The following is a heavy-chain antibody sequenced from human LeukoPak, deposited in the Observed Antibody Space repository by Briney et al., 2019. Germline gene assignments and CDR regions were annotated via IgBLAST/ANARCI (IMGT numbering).Heavy chain of an antibody. CDR1: GFPFNNFG. V-gene: IGHV3-48*01. D-gene: IGHD6-6*01. J-gene: IGHJ4*02. CDR2: ISSSSSTM. Sequence: GGSLRLSCAASGFPFNNFGMNWVRQGPGKGLEWVSYISSSSSTMSYADSVKGRFTISRDNAKNSLFLQMNSLRAEDTAVYYCARGGAARPDYWGQGSPVTVSS. CDR3: ARGGAARPDY.